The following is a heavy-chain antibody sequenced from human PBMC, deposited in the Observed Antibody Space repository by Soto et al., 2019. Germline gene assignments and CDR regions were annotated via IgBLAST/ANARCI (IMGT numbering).Heavy chain of an antibody. J-gene: IGHJ4*02. CDR2: IIPIFGTA. D-gene: IGHD4-17*01. CDR3: ASLQLGTTVVPRGDDY. CDR1: GGTFSSYA. V-gene: IGHV1-69*06. Sequence: ASVPVSCLGSGGTFSSYAFSWVRQAPGQGLEWMGGIIPIFGTANNAQKFQGRVTITADKSTSTAYMELIRLRSEDTAEYYCASLQLGTTVVPRGDDYWGQGTLVTVSS.